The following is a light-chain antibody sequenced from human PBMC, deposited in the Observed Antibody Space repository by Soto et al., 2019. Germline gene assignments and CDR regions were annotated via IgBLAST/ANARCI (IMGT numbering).Light chain of an antibody. CDR3: CSYAGSSTFYV. CDR1: SRDVGSYNL. V-gene: IGLV2-23*02. CDR2: EVS. J-gene: IGLJ1*01. Sequence: QSVLTQPASVSGSPGQSITISCTGTSRDVGSYNLVSWYQQHPGKAPKLMIYEVSKRPSGVSNRFSGSKSGNTASLTISGLQAEEEADYYCCSYAGSSTFYVFGTGTRSPS.